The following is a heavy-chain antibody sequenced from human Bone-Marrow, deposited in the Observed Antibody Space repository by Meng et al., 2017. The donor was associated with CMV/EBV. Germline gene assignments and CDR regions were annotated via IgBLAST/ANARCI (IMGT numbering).Heavy chain of an antibody. V-gene: IGHV3-9*01. CDR2: ISWNSGSI. D-gene: IGHD5-18*01. CDR3: AKDNIAMVKGTDY. CDR1: GFTFDDYA. Sequence: SLKISCAASGFTFDDYAMHWVRQAPGKGLEWVSGISWNSGSIGYADSVKGRFTISRDNAKNSLYLQMNSLRAEDTALYYCAKDNIAMVKGTDYWGQGTLVTVSS. J-gene: IGHJ4*02.